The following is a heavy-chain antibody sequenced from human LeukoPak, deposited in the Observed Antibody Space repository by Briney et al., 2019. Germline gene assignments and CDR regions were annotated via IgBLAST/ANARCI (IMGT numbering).Heavy chain of an antibody. CDR2: ISYDGSNK. D-gene: IGHD6-13*01. J-gene: IGHJ4*02. CDR3: ARASKEGYFDY. Sequence: PGGSLRLSCAASGITFSSYAMHWVRQAPGKGLEWVAVISYDGSNKYYADSVKGRFTISRDNSKNTLYLQMNSLRAEDTAVYYCARASKEGYFDYWGQGTLVTVSS. CDR1: GITFSSYA. V-gene: IGHV3-30*04.